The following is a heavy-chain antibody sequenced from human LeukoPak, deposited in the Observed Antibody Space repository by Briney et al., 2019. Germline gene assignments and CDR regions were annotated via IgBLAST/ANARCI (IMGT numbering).Heavy chain of an antibody. D-gene: IGHD3-9*01. Sequence: GGSLRLSCTASGFTFSSYAMNWVRQAPGKGLEWVSGIGAGGTFTYYADSVKGRFTISRDNSKNTLDLQMSSLRVEDTAVYYCAKAADWLAADYIDYWGQGTLVTVSS. V-gene: IGHV3-23*01. CDR3: AKAADWLAADYIDY. CDR2: IGAGGTFT. J-gene: IGHJ4*02. CDR1: GFTFSSYA.